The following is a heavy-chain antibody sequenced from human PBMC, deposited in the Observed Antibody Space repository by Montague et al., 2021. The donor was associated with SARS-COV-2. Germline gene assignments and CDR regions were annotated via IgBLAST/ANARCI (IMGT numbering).Heavy chain of an antibody. CDR1: GFIFSDYY. CDR2: ISGSGSKT. Sequence: SLRLSCAASGFIFSDYYMTWIRQAPGKGLEWVSHISGSGSKTYYADSVKGRFTISRDTANNPVYLQMNFLGAEDTAVYYCARDQGGYGTFDIWGQGTMVTVS. J-gene: IGHJ3*02. D-gene: IGHD5-12*01. CDR3: ARDQGGYGTFDI. V-gene: IGHV3-11*01.